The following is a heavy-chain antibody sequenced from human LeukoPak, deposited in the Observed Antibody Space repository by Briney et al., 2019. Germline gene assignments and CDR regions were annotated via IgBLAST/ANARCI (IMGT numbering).Heavy chain of an antibody. CDR3: ARDGHGSGPHRVIDP. J-gene: IGHJ5*02. V-gene: IGHV4-30-2*01. Sequence: PSETLSLTCAVSGGSISSGGYSWSWIRQPPGKGLEWIGYIYHSGSTYYNPPLKSRVTISVDRSKNQFSLKLSSVTAADTAVYYCARDGHGSGPHRVIDPWGQGTLVTVSS. D-gene: IGHD3-3*01. CDR1: GGSISSGGYS. CDR2: IYHSGST.